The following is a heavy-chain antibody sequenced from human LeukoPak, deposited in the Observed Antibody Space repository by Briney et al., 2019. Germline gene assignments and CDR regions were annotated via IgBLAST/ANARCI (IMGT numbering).Heavy chain of an antibody. D-gene: IGHD2/OR15-2a*01. V-gene: IGHV3-66*01. Sequence: GGSLRLSCAASGFTVSSNFLSWVRQAPGKGLEWASVIYSGGSTYYTDSVKGRFTISRDISKNTLHLQMNSLRAEDTAVYYCAREILPSYAFDIWGQGTLVTVSS. CDR2: IYSGGST. CDR3: AREILPSYAFDI. J-gene: IGHJ3*02. CDR1: GFTVSSNF.